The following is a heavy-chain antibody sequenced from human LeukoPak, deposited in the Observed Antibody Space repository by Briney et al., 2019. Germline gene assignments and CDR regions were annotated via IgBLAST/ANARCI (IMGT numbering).Heavy chain of an antibody. CDR2: VYTTGST. CDR1: GDSISSATHY. J-gene: IGHJ4*02. V-gene: IGHV4-61*02. CDR3: AREREIAVAGTAPFDY. Sequence: KPSQTLSLTCSVSGDSISSATHYWSWIRQPAGKGLEWIGRVYTTGSTNYNPSLKSRVSISVDTPKNQFSLNVTSVTAADTAVYYCAREREIAVAGTAPFDYWGQGTLVTVSS. D-gene: IGHD6-19*01.